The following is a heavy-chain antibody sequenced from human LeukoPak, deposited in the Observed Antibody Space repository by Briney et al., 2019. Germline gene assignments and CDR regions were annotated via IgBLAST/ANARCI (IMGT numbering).Heavy chain of an antibody. CDR2: IYYSGST. J-gene: IGHJ2*01. D-gene: IGHD3-10*02. CDR3: ARDDSSHHNNMFARWWYFDL. CDR1: GGSISSYY. V-gene: IGHV4-59*01. Sequence: SETLSLTCTVSGGSISSYYWSWIRQPPGKGLEWIGYIYYSGSTNYNPSLKSRVTISVDTSKNQFSLKLSSVTAADTAVYYCARDDSSHHNNMFARWWYFDLWGRGTLVTVSS.